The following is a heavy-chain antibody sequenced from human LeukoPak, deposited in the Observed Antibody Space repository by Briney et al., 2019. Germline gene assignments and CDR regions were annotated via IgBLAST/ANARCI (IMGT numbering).Heavy chain of an antibody. CDR3: ARDNSVRDEAWWFNP. J-gene: IGHJ5*02. Sequence: ASVKVSCKASGYTFTSYGISWVRQAPGQGLEWMGWISAYSGNTNYAQKLQGRVTMTTDTSTSTAYMELRSLRSEDTAVYYCARDNSVRDEAWWFNPWGQGTLVTVSS. D-gene: IGHD5-24*01. CDR2: ISAYSGNT. V-gene: IGHV1-18*01. CDR1: GYTFTSYG.